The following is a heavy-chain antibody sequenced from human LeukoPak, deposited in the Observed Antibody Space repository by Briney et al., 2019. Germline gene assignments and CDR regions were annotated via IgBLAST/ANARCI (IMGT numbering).Heavy chain of an antibody. CDR2: INPNSGGT. Sequence: ASVKVSCKASGYTFTGYYMHWVRQAPGQGLEWMGWINPNSGGTNYAQKFQGRVTMTRDTSISTAYMELSRLRSGDTAVYYCARAPRELLYYFDYWGQGTLVTVSS. CDR1: GYTFTGYY. J-gene: IGHJ4*02. V-gene: IGHV1-2*02. D-gene: IGHD1-26*01. CDR3: ARAPRELLYYFDY.